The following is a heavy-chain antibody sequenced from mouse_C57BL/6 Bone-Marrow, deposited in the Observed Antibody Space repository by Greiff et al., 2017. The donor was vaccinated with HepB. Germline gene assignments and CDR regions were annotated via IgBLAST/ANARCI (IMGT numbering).Heavy chain of an antibody. Sequence: EVHLVESGEGLVKPGGSLKLSCAASGFTFSSYAMSWVRQTPEKRLEWVAYISSGGDYIYYAETVKGRVTISRDNARNTLYLQMSSLKSEDTAMYYCTRDDYGSSYPFAYWGQGTLVTVSA. CDR2: ISSGGDYI. V-gene: IGHV5-9-1*02. CDR3: TRDDYGSSYPFAY. J-gene: IGHJ3*01. D-gene: IGHD1-1*01. CDR1: GFTFSSYA.